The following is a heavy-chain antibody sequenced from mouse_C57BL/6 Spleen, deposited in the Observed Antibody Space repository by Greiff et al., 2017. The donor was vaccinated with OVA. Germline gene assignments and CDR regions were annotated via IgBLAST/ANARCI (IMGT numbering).Heavy chain of an antibody. CDR3: TRWPGPFDAY. CDR1: GYTFTDYE. Sequence: QVQLQQSGAELVRPGASVTLSCKASGYTFTDYEMHWVKQTPVHGLEWIGAIDPETGGTAYNQKFKGKAILTADKSSSTAYMELRSLTSEDSAVYYCTRWPGPFDAYWGQGTLVTVSA. J-gene: IGHJ3*01. CDR2: IDPETGGT. V-gene: IGHV1-15*01. D-gene: IGHD2-3*01.